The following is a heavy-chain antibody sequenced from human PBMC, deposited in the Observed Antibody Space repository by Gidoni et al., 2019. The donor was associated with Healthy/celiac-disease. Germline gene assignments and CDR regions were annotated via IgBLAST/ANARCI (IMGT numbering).Heavy chain of an antibody. V-gene: IGHV3-72*01. Sequence: DVHLVESGGGLVQPGRSLRLSCSASGFTFIAHYMDWVRQDPWKGLEWVGRTRNKANSYTTEDDASVKGRFTISRDDSKNSLYLKMNSLKTEDTAVYYCARVRYDSSGYSWFDPWGQGTLVTV. J-gene: IGHJ5*02. CDR2: TRNKANSYTT. CDR3: ARVRYDSSGYSWFDP. D-gene: IGHD3-22*01. CDR1: GFTFIAHY.